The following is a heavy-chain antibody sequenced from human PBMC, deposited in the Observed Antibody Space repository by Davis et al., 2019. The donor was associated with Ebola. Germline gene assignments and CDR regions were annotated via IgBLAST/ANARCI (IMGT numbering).Heavy chain of an antibody. D-gene: IGHD2-21*02. J-gene: IGHJ2*01. CDR3: VRDPALVVTGGGWHFDL. CDR1: GFTFSSYA. V-gene: IGHV3-64D*06. Sequence: PGGSLRLSCSASGFTFSSYAMHWVRQAPGKGLESVSRISTNGENTYYAESVKGRFTISRDNSKDTLYLQMRSLRTEDTAVYYCVRDPALVVTGGGWHFDLWGRGTLVTVSS. CDR2: ISTNGENT.